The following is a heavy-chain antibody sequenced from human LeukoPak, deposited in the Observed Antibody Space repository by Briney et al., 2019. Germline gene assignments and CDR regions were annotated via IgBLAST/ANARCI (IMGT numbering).Heavy chain of an antibody. CDR1: GYTFTGYY. D-gene: IGHD3-10*01. Sequence: GASVKVSCKASGYTFTGYYMHWVRQAPGQGLEWMGRINLNSGGTNYAQKFQGRVTMTRDTSISTAYMELSRLRSDDTAVYYCARALGAYGSGSYSLPDYWGQGTLVTVSS. J-gene: IGHJ4*02. CDR3: ARALGAYGSGSYSLPDY. V-gene: IGHV1-2*06. CDR2: INLNSGGT.